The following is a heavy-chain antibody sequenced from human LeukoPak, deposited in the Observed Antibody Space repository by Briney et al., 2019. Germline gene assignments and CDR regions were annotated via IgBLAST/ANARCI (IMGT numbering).Heavy chain of an antibody. V-gene: IGHV4-39*01. CDR1: GGSISSSSYY. D-gene: IGHD3-22*01. CDR3: ARRHYYDSSGYYYYFDY. J-gene: IGHJ4*02. CDR2: VYYRGST. Sequence: SETLSLTCTVSGGSISSSSYYWGWIRQPPGKELEWIGSVYYRGSTYYNPSLKSRVTISVDTSKNQFSLKLSSVTAADTAVYYCARRHYYDSSGYYYYFDYWGQGTLVTVSS.